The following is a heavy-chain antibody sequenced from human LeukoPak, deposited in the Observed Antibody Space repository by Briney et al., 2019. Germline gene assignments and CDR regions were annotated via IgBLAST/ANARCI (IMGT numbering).Heavy chain of an antibody. V-gene: IGHV3-74*01. J-gene: IGHJ3*02. CDR1: GFTFSSYW. CDR3: TRSGITMVRGASIGLLSFDI. CDR2: INSDGRAT. D-gene: IGHD3-10*01. Sequence: GRSLRLSCAASGFTFSSYWMHWVRQAPGEGLVWVSRINSDGRATTYADSVKGRITISRDNAKNTLYLQMNSLRAEDTAVYYCTRSGITMVRGASIGLLSFDIWGQGTMVTVSS.